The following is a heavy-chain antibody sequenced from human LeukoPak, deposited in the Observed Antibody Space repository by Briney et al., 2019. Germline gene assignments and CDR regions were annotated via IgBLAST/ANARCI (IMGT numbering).Heavy chain of an antibody. V-gene: IGHV4-34*01. J-gene: IGHJ4*02. D-gene: IGHD2-15*01. Sequence: KPSETLSLTCAVYGGSFSGYYWSWIRQPPGKGLEWIGEINHSGSTNYNPSLKSRVTISVDTSKNQFSLKLSSVTAADTAVYYCASAAPTRSFDYWGRGTLVTVSS. CDR3: ASAAPTRSFDY. CDR2: INHSGST. CDR1: GGSFSGYY.